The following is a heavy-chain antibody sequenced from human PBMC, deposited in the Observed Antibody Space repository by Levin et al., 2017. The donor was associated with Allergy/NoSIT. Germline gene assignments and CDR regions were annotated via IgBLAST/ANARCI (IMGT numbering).Heavy chain of an antibody. Sequence: GGSLRLSCAASGFTVSSNYMSWVRQAPGKGLEWVSVIYSGGSTYYADSVKGRFTISRDNSKNTLYLQMNSLRAEDTAVYYCATMSGGTRGPYYFDYWGQGTLVTVSS. J-gene: IGHJ4*02. V-gene: IGHV3-53*01. CDR3: ATMSGGTRGPYYFDY. D-gene: IGHD3-22*01. CDR2: IYSGGST. CDR1: GFTVSSNY.